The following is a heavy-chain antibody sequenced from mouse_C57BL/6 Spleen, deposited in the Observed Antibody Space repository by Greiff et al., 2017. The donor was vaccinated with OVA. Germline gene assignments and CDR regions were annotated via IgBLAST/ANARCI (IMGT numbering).Heavy chain of an antibody. CDR2: IYPGDGDT. CDR3: ARSRYDYDGEYAMDY. Sequence: QVQLQQSGAELVKPGASVKISCKASGYAFSSYWMNWVKQRPGKGLELIGQIYPGDGDTNYNGKFKGKATLTADKSSSTAYMQLSSLTSEDSAVYFCARSRYDYDGEYAMDYWGQGTSVTVSS. D-gene: IGHD2-4*01. V-gene: IGHV1-80*01. CDR1: GYAFSSYW. J-gene: IGHJ4*01.